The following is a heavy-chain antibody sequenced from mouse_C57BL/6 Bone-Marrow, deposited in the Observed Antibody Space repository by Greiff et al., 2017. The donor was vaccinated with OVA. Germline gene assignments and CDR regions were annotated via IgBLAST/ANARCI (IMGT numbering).Heavy chain of an antibody. CDR3: ARPPVGRYDAMDY. CDR1: GYTFTSYW. CDR2: IHPNSGST. V-gene: IGHV1-64*01. Sequence: QVQLQQPGAELVTPGASVKLSCKASGYTFTSYWMHWVKQRPGQGLEWIGMIHPNSGSTHYTEKFKSKATLTVDKSSSTVYKQLSSLTSEDSAVYYCARPPVGRYDAMDYWGQGTAVTVSS. D-gene: IGHD1-3*01. J-gene: IGHJ4*01.